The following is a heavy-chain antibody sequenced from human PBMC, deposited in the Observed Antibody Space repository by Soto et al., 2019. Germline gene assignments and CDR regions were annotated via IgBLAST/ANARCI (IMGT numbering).Heavy chain of an antibody. CDR3: ARHVLLPVIAYFDY. CDR2: IYYRGST. CDR1: GGSITSSSYY. V-gene: IGHV4-39*01. J-gene: IGHJ4*02. D-gene: IGHD2-15*01. Sequence: QLQLQESGPGLVKPSETLSLTCTVSGGSITSSSYYWGWIRQPPGKGLEWIGSIYYRGSTYYNPSLKGRVTITVDTSKNQCSMKLSSVTAADTAVYYCARHVLLPVIAYFDYWGQGTLVTVSS.